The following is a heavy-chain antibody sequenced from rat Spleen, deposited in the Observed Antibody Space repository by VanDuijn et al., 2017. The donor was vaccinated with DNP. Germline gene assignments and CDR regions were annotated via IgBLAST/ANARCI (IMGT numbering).Heavy chain of an antibody. CDR3: ATHSDY. V-gene: IGHV5S10*01. J-gene: IGHJ2*01. CDR1: GFTFSDYA. CDR2: IIYDGSST. Sequence: EVQLVESGGGLVQPGNSLKLSCAASGFTFSDYAMAWVRQSPKKGLEWVATIIYDGSSTYYRDSVKGRFIISRDNAKSTLYLQMDSLRSEDTVTYYCATHSDYWGQGVMVTVSS.